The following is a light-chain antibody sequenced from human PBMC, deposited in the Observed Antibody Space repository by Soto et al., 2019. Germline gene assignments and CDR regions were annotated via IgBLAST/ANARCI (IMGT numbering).Light chain of an antibody. Sequence: EIVMTQSPATLSVSPGERATLSCRASHSVSSNLAWYQQKRGQAPGLPIYGASIRATGSPARFSGSGSGTEFTLTISSLQSEDFAVYYCQQYNNWPPTRTFGQGTKVEIK. CDR1: HSVSSN. CDR2: GAS. V-gene: IGKV3D-15*01. J-gene: IGKJ1*01. CDR3: QQYNNWPPTRT.